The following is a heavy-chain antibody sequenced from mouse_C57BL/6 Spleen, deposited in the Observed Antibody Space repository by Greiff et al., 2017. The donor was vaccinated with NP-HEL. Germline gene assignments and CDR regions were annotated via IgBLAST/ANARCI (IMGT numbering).Heavy chain of an antibody. V-gene: IGHV3-6*01. CDR2: ISYDGSN. CDR1: GYSITSGYY. J-gene: IGHJ3*01. D-gene: IGHD4-1*01. Sequence: EVKLMESGPGLVKPSQSLSLTCSVTGYSITSGYYWNWIRQFPGNKLEWMGYISYDGSNNYNPSLKNRISITRDTSKNQFFLKLNSVTTEDTATYYCAREELTGWFAYWGQGTLVTVSA. CDR3: AREELTGWFAY.